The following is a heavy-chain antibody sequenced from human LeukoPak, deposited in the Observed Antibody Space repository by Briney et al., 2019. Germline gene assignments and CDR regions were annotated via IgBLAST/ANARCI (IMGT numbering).Heavy chain of an antibody. D-gene: IGHD6-6*01. CDR2: INHSGNT. J-gene: IGHJ2*01. CDR3: ARRRQYDSSLFWNFDL. CDR1: GGTFRGYY. Sequence: SETLSLTCAVYGGTFRGYYWGWIRQSPGKGLEWIGEINHSGNTNYNPSLKSRLTISVDTSKNQFSLKLNSVAAADTAVYYCARRRQYDSSLFWNFDLWGRGTLVTVSS. V-gene: IGHV4-34*01.